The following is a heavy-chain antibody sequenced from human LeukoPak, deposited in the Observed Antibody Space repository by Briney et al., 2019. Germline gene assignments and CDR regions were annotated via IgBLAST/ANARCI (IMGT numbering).Heavy chain of an antibody. D-gene: IGHD2-2*01. CDR3: AKEGGYCSSSSCSDYFDY. V-gene: IGHV3-23*01. Sequence: GGSLRFSCAASGFIFGNHAMSWVRQAPGKGLEWVSTISGSGGSTYYADSVKGRCTISRDNSKGTLYLQVNSLRADDTAVYYCAKEGGYCSSSSCSDYFDYWGQGSLVTVSS. J-gene: IGHJ4*02. CDR2: ISGSGGST. CDR1: GFIFGNHA.